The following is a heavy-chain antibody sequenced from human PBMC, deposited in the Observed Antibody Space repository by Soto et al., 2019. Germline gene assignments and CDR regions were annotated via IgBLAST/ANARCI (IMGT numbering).Heavy chain of an antibody. CDR1: GFIFTDYW. Sequence: EVQLVESGGGLVQPGGSLRLSCAASGFIFTDYWIHWVRQAPGKGLVWVSRIKSDDSTTNYADSVWGRLTISRDNAKNTVYLQINSLRAEDTAVYYCARGARNYYYFDYWGQGTLVTVSS. V-gene: IGHV3-74*01. J-gene: IGHJ4*02. CDR3: ARGARNYYYFDY. CDR2: IKSDDSTT. D-gene: IGHD3-10*01.